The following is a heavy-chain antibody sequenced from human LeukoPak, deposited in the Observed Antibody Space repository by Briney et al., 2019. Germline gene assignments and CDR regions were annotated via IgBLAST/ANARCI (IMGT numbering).Heavy chain of an antibody. J-gene: IGHJ4*02. CDR1: GFTFDDYA. CDR2: ISWNSGSI. D-gene: IGHD3-10*01. Sequence: GRSLRLSCAASGFTFDDYAMHWVRQAPGKGLEWVSGISWNSGSIGYADSVKGRFTISRDNAKNSLYLQMNSLRAEDTALYYCAKDTSRRVPSGIDYWGQGTLVTVSS. CDR3: AKDTSRRVPSGIDY. V-gene: IGHV3-9*01.